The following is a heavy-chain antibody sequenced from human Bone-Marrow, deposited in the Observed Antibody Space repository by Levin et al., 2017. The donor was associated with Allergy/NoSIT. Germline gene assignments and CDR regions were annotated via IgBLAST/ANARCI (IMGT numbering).Heavy chain of an antibody. V-gene: IGHV4-59*11. J-gene: IGHJ5*02. Sequence: SQTLSLTCPVSGGSLSSHYWSWIRQPPGKGLEWIGYIYNSGNTNYNPSLQSRVTISVDTSKNQFSLKLTSVTAADTALYYCAREVWNIRVPARPDSWFDPWGQGILVTVSS. CDR2: IYNSGNT. CDR3: AREVWNIRVPARPDSWFDP. D-gene: IGHD2-2*01. CDR1: GGSLSSHY.